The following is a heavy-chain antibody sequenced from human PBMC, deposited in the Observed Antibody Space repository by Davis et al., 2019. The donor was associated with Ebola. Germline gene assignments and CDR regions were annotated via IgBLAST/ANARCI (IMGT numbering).Heavy chain of an antibody. CDR1: GGTFSSYA. J-gene: IGHJ4*02. CDR2: IIPIFGTA. D-gene: IGHD1-20*01. Sequence: AASVKVSCKASGGTFSSYAISWVRQAPGQGLEWMGGIIPIFGTANYAQKFQGRVTITADKSTSTAYMELSSLRSEDTAVYYCARGDLTGTFDYWGQGTLVTVSS. V-gene: IGHV1-69*06. CDR3: ARGDLTGTFDY.